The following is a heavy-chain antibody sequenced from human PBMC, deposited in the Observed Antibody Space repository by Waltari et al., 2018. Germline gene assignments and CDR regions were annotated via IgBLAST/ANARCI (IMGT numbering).Heavy chain of an antibody. J-gene: IGHJ3*02. CDR3: ALGCSSTSCHGRGAFDI. CDR2: IIPIFGTA. Sequence: QVQLVQSGAEVKKPGSSVKVSCQASGGTFSSYAISWVRQAPGPGLEWMGGIIPIFGTANYAQKFQGRVTITADESTSTAYMELSSLRSEDTAVYYCALGCSSTSCHGRGAFDIWGQGTMVTVSS. D-gene: IGHD2-2*01. V-gene: IGHV1-69*12. CDR1: GGTFSSYA.